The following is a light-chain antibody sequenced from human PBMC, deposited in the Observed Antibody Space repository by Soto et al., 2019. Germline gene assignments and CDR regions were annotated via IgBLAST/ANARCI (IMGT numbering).Light chain of an antibody. V-gene: IGKV1-5*01. CDR3: QQYNSYSPWT. Sequence: DIQMTQSPSTLSASVGGRVTITCRASQSISSWLAWYQQKPGKAPKLLIYDASSLESGVPSRFSGSGSGTEFTLTISSLQPDDFATYYCQQYNSYSPWTFGQGTKVDIK. CDR1: QSISSW. CDR2: DAS. J-gene: IGKJ1*01.